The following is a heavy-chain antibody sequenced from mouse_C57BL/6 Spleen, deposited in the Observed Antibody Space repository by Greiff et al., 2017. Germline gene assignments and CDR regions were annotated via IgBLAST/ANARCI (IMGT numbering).Heavy chain of an antibody. Sequence: QVQLKQPGAELVKPGASVKMSCKASGYTFTSYWITWVKQRPGQGLEWIGDIYPGSGSTNYNEKFKSKATLTVDTSSSTAYMQLSSLTSEDSAVYYCARSTDGYDEGYAMDYWGQGTSVTVSS. CDR3: ARSTDGYDEGYAMDY. CDR1: GYTFTSYW. CDR2: IYPGSGST. D-gene: IGHD2-2*01. J-gene: IGHJ4*01. V-gene: IGHV1-55*01.